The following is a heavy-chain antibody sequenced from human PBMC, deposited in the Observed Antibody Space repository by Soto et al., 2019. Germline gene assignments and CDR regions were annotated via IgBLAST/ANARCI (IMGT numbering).Heavy chain of an antibody. CDR1: GGSISSGGYS. J-gene: IGHJ6*02. V-gene: IGHV4-30-2*01. CDR2: IYHSGST. D-gene: IGHD3-3*01. Sequence: SETLSLTCAVSGGSISSGGYSWSWIRQPPGKGLEWIGYIYHSGSTYYNPSLKIRVTISVDTSKNQFSLKLSFVTAADTVVYYCLRGLNYDFWNGMDVWGQGTTVTVSS. CDR3: LRGLNYDFWNGMDV.